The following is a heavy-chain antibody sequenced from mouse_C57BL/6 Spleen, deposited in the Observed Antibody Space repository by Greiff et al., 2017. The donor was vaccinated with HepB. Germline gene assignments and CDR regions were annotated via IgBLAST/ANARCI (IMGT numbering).Heavy chain of an antibody. CDR3: ARHDYYGSSTSFAY. V-gene: IGHV1-72*01. CDR1: GYTFTSYC. CDR2: IDPNSGGT. Sequence: QVQLQQPGAELVKPGASVKLSCKASGYTFTSYCMHWVKQRPGRGLEWIGRIDPNSGGTKYNAKFKSKATLTVDKPSSTAYMQLSSLTSEDSAVYYCARHDYYGSSTSFAYWGQGTLVTVSA. D-gene: IGHD1-1*01. J-gene: IGHJ3*01.